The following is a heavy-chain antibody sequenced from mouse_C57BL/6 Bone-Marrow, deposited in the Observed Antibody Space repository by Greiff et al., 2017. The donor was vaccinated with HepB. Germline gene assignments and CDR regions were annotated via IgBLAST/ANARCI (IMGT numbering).Heavy chain of an antibody. CDR3: ARTRGYYGDY. D-gene: IGHD1-1*01. V-gene: IGHV1-72*01. CDR1: GYTFTSYW. CDR2: IYPNSGGT. Sequence: QVQLQQPGAELVKPGASVKLSCKASGYTFTSYWMHWVKQRPVRGLEWIGRIYPNSGGTKYNEKFKSKATLTVDKPSSTAYMQLSSLTSEDSAVYYCARTRGYYGDYWGQGTTLTVSS. J-gene: IGHJ2*01.